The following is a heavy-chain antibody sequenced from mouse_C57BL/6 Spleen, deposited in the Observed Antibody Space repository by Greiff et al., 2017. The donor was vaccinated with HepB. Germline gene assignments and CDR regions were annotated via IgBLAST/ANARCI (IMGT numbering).Heavy chain of an antibody. CDR1: GYTFTSYW. CDR3: ARFYYSNYDYAMDY. CDR2: IDPNSGGT. J-gene: IGHJ4*01. D-gene: IGHD2-5*01. Sequence: QVQLKQPGAELVKPGASVKLSCKASGYTFTSYWMHWVKQRPGRGLEWIGRIDPNSGGTKYNEKFKSKATLTVDKPSSTAYMQLSSLTSEDSAVYYCARFYYSNYDYAMDYWGQGTSVTVSS. V-gene: IGHV1-72*01.